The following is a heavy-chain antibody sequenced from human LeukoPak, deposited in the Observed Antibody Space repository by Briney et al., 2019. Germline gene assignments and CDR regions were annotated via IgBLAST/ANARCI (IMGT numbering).Heavy chain of an antibody. D-gene: IGHD6-19*01. Sequence: PGGTLRLSCAASGFTFSSYGMSWVRQAPGKGPEWVSAISGSGGSTYYADSVKGRFTISRDNSKNTLYLQMNSLRAEDTAVYYCARDRSGYSSGWYYHWGQGTLVTVSS. CDR1: GFTFSSYG. CDR2: ISGSGGST. V-gene: IGHV3-23*01. J-gene: IGHJ5*02. CDR3: ARDRSGYSSGWYYH.